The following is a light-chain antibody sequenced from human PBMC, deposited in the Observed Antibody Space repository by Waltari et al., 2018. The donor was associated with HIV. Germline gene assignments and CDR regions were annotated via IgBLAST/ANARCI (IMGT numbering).Light chain of an antibody. CDR2: LAS. V-gene: IGKV1-9*01. J-gene: IGKJ1*01. Sequence: DIQLTQSPSFLSASVGDRVTITCRASQGISTYLAWYQQKPGKAPKRLIFLASTLQSGVPSRFSGSGSETEFTLTINSLQPEDFATYYCQQLNTYPRTFGQGTKVEIK. CDR3: QQLNTYPRT. CDR1: QGISTY.